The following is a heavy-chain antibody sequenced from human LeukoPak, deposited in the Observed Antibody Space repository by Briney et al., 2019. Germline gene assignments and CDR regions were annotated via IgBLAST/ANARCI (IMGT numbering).Heavy chain of an antibody. CDR2: INPNSGGT. D-gene: IGHD2-2*01. CDR3: ARDVERYCSSTSCRAFDI. J-gene: IGHJ3*02. Sequence: ASVKVSCKASGYTFTDYYMHWVRQAPGQGLEWMGWINPNSGGTNYAQKFQGRVTMTRDTSISTAYMELSRLRSDDTAVYYCARDVERYCSSTSCRAFDIWGQGTMVTVSS. V-gene: IGHV1-2*02. CDR1: GYTFTDYY.